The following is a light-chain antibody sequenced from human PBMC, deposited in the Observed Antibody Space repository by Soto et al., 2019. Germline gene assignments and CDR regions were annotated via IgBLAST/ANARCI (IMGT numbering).Light chain of an antibody. CDR2: DVS. CDR1: GSDIGTYNR. CDR3: SSYKRSSTYA. J-gene: IGLJ1*01. V-gene: IGLV2-18*02. Sequence: QSVLTQPPSVSGSPGQSVTISCTGTGSDIGTYNRVSWYQQPPGTAPKLMIYDVSYRPSGVPDRFSGSKSGNTASLTISGLQAEDEADYYCSSYKRSSTYAFGTGPKVTVL.